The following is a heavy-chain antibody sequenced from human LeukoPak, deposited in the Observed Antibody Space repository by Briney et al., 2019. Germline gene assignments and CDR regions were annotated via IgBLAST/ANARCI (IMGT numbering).Heavy chain of an antibody. CDR2: IYHSGST. Sequence: SGTPSLTCAVSGGSISSGGYSWSWIRQPPGKGLEWIGYIYHSGSTYYNPSLKSRVTISVDRSKNQFSLKLSSVTAADTAVYYCARGKDDWNYVWFDPWGQGTLVTVSS. D-gene: IGHD1-7*01. CDR1: GGSISSGGYS. V-gene: IGHV4-30-2*01. J-gene: IGHJ5*02. CDR3: ARGKDDWNYVWFDP.